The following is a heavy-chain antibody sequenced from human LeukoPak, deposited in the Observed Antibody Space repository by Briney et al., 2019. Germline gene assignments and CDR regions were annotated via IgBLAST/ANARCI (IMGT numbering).Heavy chain of an antibody. CDR2: IYPADSDT. D-gene: IGHD3-10*01. J-gene: IGHJ4*02. Sequence: GESLKISCKGSGYSFTSYWIGGVRQMPGKGLEWMGVIYPADSDTRYSPSFQGQATISADKSISTAYLQWSSLKASDTAMFYCYIIWFGDLGIDYWGQGTLVTVSS. CDR1: GYSFTSYW. V-gene: IGHV5-51*01. CDR3: YIIWFGDLGIDY.